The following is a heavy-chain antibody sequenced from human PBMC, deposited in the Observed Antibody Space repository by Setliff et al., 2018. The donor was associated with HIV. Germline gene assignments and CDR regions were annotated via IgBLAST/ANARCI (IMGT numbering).Heavy chain of an antibody. V-gene: IGHV4-4*07. Sequence: PSETLSLTCSVSGGSMSTYYWSWIRQPAGKRLEWIGRVYTSGSTIYNPSLGSRVTVSVDTSKSQFSLKLNSVAAADTAVYYCARVFPPIRGAPFGTPPGAFDIWGQGTMVT. CDR2: VYTSGST. CDR1: GGSMSTYY. CDR3: ARVFPPIRGAPFGTPPGAFDI. J-gene: IGHJ3*02. D-gene: IGHD2-15*01.